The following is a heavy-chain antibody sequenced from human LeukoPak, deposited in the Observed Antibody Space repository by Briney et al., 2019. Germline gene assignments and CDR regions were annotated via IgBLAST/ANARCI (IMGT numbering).Heavy chain of an antibody. D-gene: IGHD1-26*01. J-gene: IGHJ4*02. Sequence: GGSLRLSCAASGFTVSSSYMSWVRQAPEKGLEWVSVIYSGGTTHYADSVKGRFTISRDNSMNALYLQMNSLRAEDTALYYCARGHIGTYHYFDYWGQGTLVTVSS. CDR1: GFTVSSSY. V-gene: IGHV3-53*01. CDR2: IYSGGTT. CDR3: ARGHIGTYHYFDY.